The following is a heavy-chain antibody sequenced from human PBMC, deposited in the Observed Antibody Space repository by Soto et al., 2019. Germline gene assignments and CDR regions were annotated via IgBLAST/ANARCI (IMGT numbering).Heavy chain of an antibody. V-gene: IGHV3-30-3*01. CDR3: ARGAREMATTFDY. CDR2: ISYDGSNK. CDR1: GFTFSSYA. Sequence: PGGSLRLSCAASGFTFSSYAMHWVRQAPGKGLEWVAVISYDGSNKYYADSVKGRFTISRDNSKNTLYLQMNSLRAEDTAVYYCARGAREMATTFDYWGQGTLVTVSS. J-gene: IGHJ4*02. D-gene: IGHD1-1*01.